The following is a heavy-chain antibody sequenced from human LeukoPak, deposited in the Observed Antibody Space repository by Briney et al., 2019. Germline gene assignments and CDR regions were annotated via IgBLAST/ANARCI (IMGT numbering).Heavy chain of an antibody. J-gene: IGHJ4*02. D-gene: IGHD4-17*01. CDR1: GYTFTSYG. Sequence: ASVKVSCKASGYTFTSYGISWARQAPGQGLEWMGWISAYNGNTNYAQKLQGRVTMTTDTSTSTAYMELRSLRSDDTAVYYCARVGYGDYGITTIDYWGQGTLVTVSS. CDR3: ARVGYGDYGITTIDY. CDR2: ISAYNGNT. V-gene: IGHV1-18*01.